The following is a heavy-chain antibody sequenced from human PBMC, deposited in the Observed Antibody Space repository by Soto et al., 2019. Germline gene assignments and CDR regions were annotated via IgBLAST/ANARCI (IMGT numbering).Heavy chain of an antibody. CDR2: IYTSGST. J-gene: IGHJ6*02. V-gene: IGHV4-4*07. D-gene: IGHD3-10*01. CDR1: GGSISGYH. Sequence: TLSLTCTVSGGSISGYHWSWVRQPAGKGLEWIGRIYTSGSTNYNPSLKSRVTMSVDTSKNQFSLKLTSVTAADTAVYYCATGGVRDMDVWGQGTTVTVSS. CDR3: ATGGVRDMDV.